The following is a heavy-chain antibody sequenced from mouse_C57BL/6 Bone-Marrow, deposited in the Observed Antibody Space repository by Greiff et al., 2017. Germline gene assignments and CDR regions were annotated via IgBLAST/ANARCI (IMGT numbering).Heavy chain of an antibody. CDR1: GFSLTSYG. Sequence: VQVVESGPGLVQPSQCLSISCTASGFSLTSYGVHWVRQSPGKGLEWLGVIWSGGSTDYYEAVISRLGITKDNSKSQDFYKMNGLQADDTAIYYCAKASMDYWGQGTSVTVSS. CDR2: IWSGGST. CDR3: AKASMDY. J-gene: IGHJ4*01. V-gene: IGHV2-5*01.